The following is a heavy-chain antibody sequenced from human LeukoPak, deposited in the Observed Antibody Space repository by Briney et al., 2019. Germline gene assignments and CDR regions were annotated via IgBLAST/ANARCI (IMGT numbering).Heavy chain of an antibody. CDR3: ARDFGL. Sequence: KSSETLSLTCAVSGASMISNNWWNWFRQSPGKGLEWIGEIYHSGSPNYNPSLKGRVTISVDKSKNEYSLILTSVTAADTAVYFCARDFGLWGRGTLVTVSS. CDR2: IYHSGSP. D-gene: IGHD3-10*01. CDR1: GASMISNNW. J-gene: IGHJ2*01. V-gene: IGHV4-4*02.